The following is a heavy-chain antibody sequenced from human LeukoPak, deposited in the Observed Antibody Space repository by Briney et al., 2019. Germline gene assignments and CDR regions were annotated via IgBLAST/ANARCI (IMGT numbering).Heavy chain of an antibody. Sequence: GGSLRLSCAASGFTFSSYGMHWVRQAPGKGLEWVAVISYDGSNKYYADSVKGRFTISRDNSKNTLYLQMNSLRAEDTAVYYCARDGSSNNFDYWGQGTLVTVSS. J-gene: IGHJ4*02. CDR3: ARDGSSNNFDY. CDR2: ISYDGSNK. D-gene: IGHD6-6*01. V-gene: IGHV3-30*03. CDR1: GFTFSSYG.